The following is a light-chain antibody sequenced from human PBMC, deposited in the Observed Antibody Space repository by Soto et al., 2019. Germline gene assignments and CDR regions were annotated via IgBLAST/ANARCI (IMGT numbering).Light chain of an antibody. Sequence: EIGLTQSPGTLSLSPGERATLSCRASQSVSSIYLAWYQQQPAQDPRLLIYGASSRATGIPDRFSGSGSGTDFTLTISRLEPEDFAVYYCHQYGSSHQLTFGGGTKVDIK. CDR1: QSVSSIY. V-gene: IGKV3-20*01. J-gene: IGKJ4*01. CDR2: GAS. CDR3: HQYGSSHQLT.